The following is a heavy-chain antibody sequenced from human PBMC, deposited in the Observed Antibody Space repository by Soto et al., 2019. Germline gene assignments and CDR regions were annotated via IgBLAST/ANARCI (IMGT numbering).Heavy chain of an antibody. V-gene: IGHV4-30-2*01. Sequence: TLSLTCAVSGGSISSGGYSWSWIRQPPGKGLEWIGYIYHSGSTYYNPSLKSRVTISVDRSKNQFSLKLSSVTAADTAVYYCARDVRDTMTLDPWGQGSLVTVSS. CDR3: ARDVRDTMTLDP. CDR1: GGSISSGGYS. CDR2: IYHSGST. J-gene: IGHJ5*02. D-gene: IGHD3-22*01.